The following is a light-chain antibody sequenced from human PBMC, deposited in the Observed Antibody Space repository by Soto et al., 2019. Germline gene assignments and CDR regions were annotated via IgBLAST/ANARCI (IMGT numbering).Light chain of an antibody. Sequence: QSALTQPPSASGSPGQSVTISCTGTSSDVGAYNYVSWYQQHAGKAPKLVIYEVTKRPSGVPDRFSGSKSANTASLTVSGLQAADEADYYCSSFASSNTWVFGGGTKLTV. CDR1: SSDVGAYNY. J-gene: IGLJ3*02. V-gene: IGLV2-8*01. CDR3: SSFASSNTWV. CDR2: EVT.